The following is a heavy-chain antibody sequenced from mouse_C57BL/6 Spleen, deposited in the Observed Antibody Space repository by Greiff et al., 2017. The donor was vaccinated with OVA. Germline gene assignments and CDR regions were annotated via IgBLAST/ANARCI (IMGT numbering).Heavy chain of an antibody. CDR1: GYTFTEYT. CDR3: ARHEEDYYGSSLYYFDY. Sequence: VQLQQSGAELVKPGASVKLSCKASGYTFTEYTIHWVKQRSGQGLEWIGWFYPGSGSIKYNEKFKDKATLTADKSSSTVCMELSRLTSEDSAVYFCARHEEDYYGSSLYYFDYWGQGTTLTVSS. CDR2: FYPGSGSI. V-gene: IGHV1-62-2*01. J-gene: IGHJ2*01. D-gene: IGHD1-1*01.